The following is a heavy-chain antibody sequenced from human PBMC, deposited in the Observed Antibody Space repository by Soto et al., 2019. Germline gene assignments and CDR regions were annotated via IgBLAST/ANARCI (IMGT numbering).Heavy chain of an antibody. J-gene: IGHJ3*02. Sequence: EVQLVESGGGLVQPGGSLRLSCAASGFTVSSNYMSWVRQAPGKGLEWVSVIYSGGSTYYADSVKGRFTISRDNSKNTLYLQMNSLRAEDTAVYYCARDCSGGSCYGSHAFDIWGQGTIVTVSS. D-gene: IGHD2-15*01. CDR2: IYSGGST. CDR1: GFTVSSNY. CDR3: ARDCSGGSCYGSHAFDI. V-gene: IGHV3-66*01.